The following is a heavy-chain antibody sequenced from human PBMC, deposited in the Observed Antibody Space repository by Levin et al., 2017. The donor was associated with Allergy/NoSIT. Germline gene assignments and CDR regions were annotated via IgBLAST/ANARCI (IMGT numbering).Heavy chain of an antibody. D-gene: IGHD2-15*01. CDR3: ARVDRLSLEGWYFDY. V-gene: IGHV4-4*07. J-gene: IGHJ4*02. Sequence: SETLSLTCTVSGGSISSYYWSWIRQPAGKGLEWIGRIYTSGSTNYNPSLKSRVTMSVDTSKNQFSLKLSSVTAADTAVYYCARVDRLSLEGWYFDYWGQGTLVTVSS. CDR1: GGSISSYY. CDR2: IYTSGST.